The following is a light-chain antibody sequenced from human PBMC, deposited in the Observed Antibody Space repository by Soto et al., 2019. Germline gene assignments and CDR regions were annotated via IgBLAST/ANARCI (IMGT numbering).Light chain of an antibody. CDR1: QGISNY. CDR3: PQYNSYPWT. Sequence: DIQMTQSPSSLSASVGDRVTITCRASQGISNYLAWFQQKPGKAPKSLIYAASSLQSGVPSQFSGSAYGSAITLTISSPQPEEFAHYHCPQYNSYPWTFGQGTKVEIK. CDR2: AAS. J-gene: IGKJ1*01. V-gene: IGKV1-16*02.